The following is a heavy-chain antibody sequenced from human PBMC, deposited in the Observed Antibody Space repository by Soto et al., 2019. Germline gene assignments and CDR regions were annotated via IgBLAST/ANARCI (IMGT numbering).Heavy chain of an antibody. Sequence: VQLLESGGGVVQPGGSLRLSCAASGFTFSTYGMHWVRQAPGKGLEWVAVISYDGSNRYYGDSVKGRFTISRDNSKNTLYLQMNSLRAEDTAVYYCASTWSGYYYFDSWGQGTLVTVSS. V-gene: IGHV3-30*03. CDR3: ASTWSGYYYFDS. CDR2: ISYDGSNR. CDR1: GFTFSTYG. J-gene: IGHJ4*02. D-gene: IGHD3-3*01.